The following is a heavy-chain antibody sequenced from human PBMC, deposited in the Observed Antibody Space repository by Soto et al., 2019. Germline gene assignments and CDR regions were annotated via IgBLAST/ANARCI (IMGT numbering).Heavy chain of an antibody. CDR2: ISGSGENT. CDR1: GFTFRSYA. Sequence: GGSVGLSCAASGFTFRSYAMNWVRQAPGKGLEWVSVISGSGENTHYADSVKGRFTISRDNSKHTLYLQMNSLRAEDIAIYYCSKMPVNCNFHFHFDSSAQGTLVTVSS. J-gene: IGHJ4*02. V-gene: IGHV3-23*01. CDR3: SKMPVNCNFHFHFDS. D-gene: IGHD1-7*01.